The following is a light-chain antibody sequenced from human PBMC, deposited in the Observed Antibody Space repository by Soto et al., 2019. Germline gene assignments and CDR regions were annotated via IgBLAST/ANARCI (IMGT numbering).Light chain of an antibody. CDR1: QSISDF. Sequence: DIQMTQSPSTLSASVGDRVTITCRASQSISDFLAWYQQKPGKAPKLLIYRTSTLESGVPSRFSGSGSGTEFTLTISSLQPEDFATYYCQQFHPYSVTWTFGQGTKVDI. J-gene: IGKJ1*01. V-gene: IGKV1-5*03. CDR3: QQFHPYSVTWT. CDR2: RTS.